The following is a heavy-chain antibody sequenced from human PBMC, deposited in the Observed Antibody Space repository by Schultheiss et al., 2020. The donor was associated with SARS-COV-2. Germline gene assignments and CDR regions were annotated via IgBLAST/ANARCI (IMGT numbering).Heavy chain of an antibody. CDR2: IGPAGDT. D-gene: IGHD5-12*01. J-gene: IGHJ3*01. V-gene: IGHV3-13*01. CDR3: ARLYSPSGLGQDDALDV. Sequence: GGSLRLSCAASGFTFRNYEMYWVRQPTGKGLEWVSGIGPAGDTYFSDSVKGRFTISRDNAKNFLYLHMNSLRAGDTAVYYCARLYSPSGLGQDDALDVWGQGTMVTVSS. CDR1: GFTFRNYE.